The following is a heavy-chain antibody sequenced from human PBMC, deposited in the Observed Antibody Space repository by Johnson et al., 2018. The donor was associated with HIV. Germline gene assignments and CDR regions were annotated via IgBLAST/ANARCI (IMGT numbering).Heavy chain of an antibody. Sequence: VQLVESGGGLIQPGGSLRLSCAVSGLSVSINYITWVRQAPGKGLEWVSVIHSGGSTYYADSVEGRFTISRDNSKNTLYLQMKSLRAEDTAVYYCARSGPNWAFDFWGQGTMVTVSS. J-gene: IGHJ3*01. D-gene: IGHD1-1*01. CDR1: GLSVSINY. CDR2: IHSGGST. V-gene: IGHV3-66*03. CDR3: ARSGPNWAFDF.